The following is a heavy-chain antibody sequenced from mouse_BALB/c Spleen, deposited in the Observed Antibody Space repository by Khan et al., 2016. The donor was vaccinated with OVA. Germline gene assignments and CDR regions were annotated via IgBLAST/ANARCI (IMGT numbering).Heavy chain of an antibody. Sequence: VQLKQSGPELVKPGASMKISCKASGYSFTDYTMNWVKQSHEKNLECIGLINPYNGGTSFNQKFKGKATLTVDKSSSTAYMELLSLTSEDSAVYYCARSGYGNYGYWGQGTLVTVSA. J-gene: IGHJ3*01. V-gene: IGHV1-18*01. D-gene: IGHD2-1*01. CDR2: INPYNGGT. CDR3: ARSGYGNYGY. CDR1: GYSFTDYT.